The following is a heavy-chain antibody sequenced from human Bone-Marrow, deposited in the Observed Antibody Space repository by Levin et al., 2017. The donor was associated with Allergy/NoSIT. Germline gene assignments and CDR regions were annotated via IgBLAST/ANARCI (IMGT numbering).Heavy chain of an antibody. D-gene: IGHD3-22*01. J-gene: IGHJ2*01. CDR1: GGSISSGGYY. CDR3: ARAVDSGYYPYDWYFDL. CDR2: IYYSGST. Sequence: SQTLSLTCTVSGGSISSGGYYWSWIRQHPGKGLEWIGYIYYSGSTYYNPSLKSRVTISVDTSKNQFSLKLSSVTAADTAVYYCARAVDSGYYPYDWYFDLWGRGTLVTVSS. V-gene: IGHV4-31*03.